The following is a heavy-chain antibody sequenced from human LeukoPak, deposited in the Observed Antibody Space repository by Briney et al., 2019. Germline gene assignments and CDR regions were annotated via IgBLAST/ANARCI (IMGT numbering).Heavy chain of an antibody. J-gene: IGHJ4*02. CDR3: ARDSQTTVLTALSL. CDR2: IYYSGST. V-gene: IGHV4-30-4*01. D-gene: IGHD4-23*01. CDR1: GGSISSGDYY. Sequence: SETLSLTCTVSGGSISSGDYYWSWIRQPPGKGLEWIGYIYYSGSTNYNPSLKSRVTISVDTSKNQFSLKLSSVTAADTAVYYCARDSQTTVLTALSLWGQGTLVTVSS.